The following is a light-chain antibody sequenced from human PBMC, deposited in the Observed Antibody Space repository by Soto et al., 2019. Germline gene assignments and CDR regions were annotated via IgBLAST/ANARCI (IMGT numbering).Light chain of an antibody. CDR1: YSNFGSNI. V-gene: IGLV1-44*01. J-gene: IGLJ2*01. CDR2: NNN. CDR3: ASWDDSLNDVL. Sequence: QSVLTQPPSASGTPGQRVTISCSGSYSNFGSNIVNWYQHFPGTAPKLLIYNNNKRPSGVPDRFSASKSGTSVSPAISGLQSEDEAIYSCASWDDSLNDVLFGGGTKVTVL.